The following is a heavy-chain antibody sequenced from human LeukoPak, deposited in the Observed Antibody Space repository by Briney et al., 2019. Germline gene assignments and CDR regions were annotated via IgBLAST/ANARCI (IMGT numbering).Heavy chain of an antibody. CDR3: ARAPFAELFNWFDP. V-gene: IGHV1-46*01. Sequence: GASVKVSCKASGYIFTSYYMYWVRQAPGQGLEWMGIINPSGGSIRYAQKFQGRVTMTRDTSTSTVYMELSSLRSEDTAVYYCARAPFAELFNWFDPWGQGTLVTVSS. CDR1: GYIFTSYY. D-gene: IGHD3-10*01. J-gene: IGHJ5*02. CDR2: INPSGGSI.